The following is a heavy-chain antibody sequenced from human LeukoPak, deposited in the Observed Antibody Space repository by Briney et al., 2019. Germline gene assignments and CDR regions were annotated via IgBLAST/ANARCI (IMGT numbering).Heavy chain of an antibody. CDR3: ARRLGSSADGILKYYFDY. CDR2: VFYTGNT. CDR1: GVSIISSNYY. Sequence: SETLSLTCTASGVSIISSNYYWGWFRQPPGKSLEWIASVFYTGNTRQNPSLKSRVTISVDTSKNEFSLNLSSVTAEDTAVYYCARRLGSSADGILKYYFDYWGQGTLVTASS. V-gene: IGHV4-39*01. D-gene: IGHD6-13*01. J-gene: IGHJ4*02.